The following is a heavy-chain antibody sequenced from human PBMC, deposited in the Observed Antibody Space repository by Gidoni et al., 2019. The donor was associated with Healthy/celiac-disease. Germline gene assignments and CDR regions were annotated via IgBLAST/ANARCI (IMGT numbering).Heavy chain of an antibody. CDR3: ARDARDIVVVVYYYYYYMDV. Sequence: QVQLVESGGGLVKPGGSLRLSCAASGFTFSDSYMRWIRQAPGKGLGWVSYISSSGSTIYYADSVKGRFTISRDNAKNSLYLQMNSLRAEDTAVYYCARDARDIVVVVYYYYYYMDVWGKGTTVTVSS. V-gene: IGHV3-11*01. CDR2: ISSSGSTI. CDR1: GFTFSDSY. D-gene: IGHD2-15*01. J-gene: IGHJ6*03.